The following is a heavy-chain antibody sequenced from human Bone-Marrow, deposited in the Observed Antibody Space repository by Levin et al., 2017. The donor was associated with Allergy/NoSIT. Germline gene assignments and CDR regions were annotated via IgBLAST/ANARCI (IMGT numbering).Heavy chain of an antibody. D-gene: IGHD2-21*01. CDR1: GASINYSY. V-gene: IGHV4-59*01. CDR3: ARGGRGDPVPFDY. J-gene: IGHJ4*02. Sequence: SETLSLTCTVSGASINYSYWSWVRQSPTKGLEWIGFIDYSGNANYNPPLMGRAIISIDTSKNLFSLNVTSVTAADTAVDFWARGGRGDPVPFDYWGQGSLVTVSS. CDR2: IDYSGNA.